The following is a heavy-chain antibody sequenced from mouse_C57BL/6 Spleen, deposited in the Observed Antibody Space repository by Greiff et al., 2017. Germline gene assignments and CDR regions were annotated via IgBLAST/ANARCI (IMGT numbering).Heavy chain of an antibody. J-gene: IGHJ4*01. CDR2: IDPEDGDT. V-gene: IGHV14-2*01. Sequence: VQLQQSGAELVKPGASVKLSCKASGFNIKDYYMHWVKQRTEQGLEWIGRIDPEDGDTKSYPNFQGKATITADTSSTTAYLQLSSLPSEDTAVYYCTRGADYYALDYWGQGTSVTVSS. CDR3: TRGADYYALDY. CDR1: GFNIKDYY.